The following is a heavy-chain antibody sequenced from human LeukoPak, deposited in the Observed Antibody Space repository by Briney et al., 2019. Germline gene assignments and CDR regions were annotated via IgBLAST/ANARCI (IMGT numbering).Heavy chain of an antibody. J-gene: IGHJ3*02. CDR3: ASPRALYCSSTSCQTANGAFDI. CDR1: GGTFSSYT. Sequence: ASVKVSSKASGGTFSSYTISWVRQAPGQGLEWMGRIIPILGIANYAQKFQGRVTITADKSTSTAYMELSSLRSEDTAVYYCASPRALYCSSTSCQTANGAFDIWGQGTMVTVSS. V-gene: IGHV1-69*02. CDR2: IIPILGIA. D-gene: IGHD2-2*01.